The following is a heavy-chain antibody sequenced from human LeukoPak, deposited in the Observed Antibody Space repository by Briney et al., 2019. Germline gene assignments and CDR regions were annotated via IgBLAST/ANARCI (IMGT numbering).Heavy chain of an antibody. J-gene: IGHJ4*02. CDR2: ISTTGSIT. D-gene: IGHD2-21*02. Sequence: GGSLRLSCSASGFTFSNYAMHWVRQSPGKGPEYVSAISTTGSITAYAGSVKGRFTISRDNAKNTLYLQMNSLRADDTAVYYCARDGDAPMTDFDYWGQGTLVTVSS. V-gene: IGHV3-64*04. CDR1: GFTFSNYA. CDR3: ARDGDAPMTDFDY.